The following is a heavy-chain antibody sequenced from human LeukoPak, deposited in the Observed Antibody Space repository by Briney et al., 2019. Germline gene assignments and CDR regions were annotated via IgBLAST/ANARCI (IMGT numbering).Heavy chain of an antibody. CDR2: IFYSGST. CDR1: GGSISSYY. D-gene: IGHD1-1*01. J-gene: IGHJ3*02. CDR3: AITTGTSSFDAFDI. V-gene: IGHV4-59*01. Sequence: SETLSLTCTVSGGSISSYYWSWIRQPPGKGLEWTGYIFYSGSTNYNPSLKSRVTISVDTSKNQFSLKLSSVTAADTAVYYCAITTGTSSFDAFDIWGQGTMVTVSS.